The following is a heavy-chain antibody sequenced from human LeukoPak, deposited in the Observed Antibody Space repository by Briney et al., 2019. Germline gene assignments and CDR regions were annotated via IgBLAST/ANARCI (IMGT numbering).Heavy chain of an antibody. Sequence: PGGSLRLSCAASGFIFSAYYMSWIRQTPGKGLEWVSYISSSSSYTNYADSVKGRFTISRDNAKNSLYLQMNSLRAEDTAVYYCAAGTAGRPEYFQHWGQGTLVTVSS. CDR2: ISSSSSYT. V-gene: IGHV3-11*06. D-gene: IGHD6-6*01. CDR1: GFIFSAYY. J-gene: IGHJ1*01. CDR3: AAGTAGRPEYFQH.